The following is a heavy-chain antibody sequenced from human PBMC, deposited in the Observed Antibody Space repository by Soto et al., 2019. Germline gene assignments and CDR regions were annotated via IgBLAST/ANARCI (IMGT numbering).Heavy chain of an antibody. Sequence: PGGSLRLSCAASGFTFSSYSMHWVRQAPGKGLVWVSRINSDGSSTSYADSVKGRFTISRDNAKNTLYLQMNSLRAEDTAVYYCARVGKLVLRFDPWGQGTLVTVSS. CDR2: INSDGSST. CDR3: ARVGKLVLRFDP. V-gene: IGHV3-74*01. CDR1: GFTFSSYS. D-gene: IGHD6-13*01. J-gene: IGHJ5*02.